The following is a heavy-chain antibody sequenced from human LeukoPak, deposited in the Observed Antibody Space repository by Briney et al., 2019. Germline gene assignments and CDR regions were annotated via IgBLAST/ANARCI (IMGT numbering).Heavy chain of an antibody. D-gene: IGHD3-9*01. CDR3: ARESAFDWNYFDY. CDR1: GGSISSGGYY. CDR2: IYYSRST. J-gene: IGHJ4*02. Sequence: SETLSLTCTVSGGSISSGGYYWRWIRQHPGKGLEWIGYIYYSRSTYYNPSLKSRVTISVDTSKNQFSLKLSSVTAADTAVYYCARESAFDWNYFDYWGQGTLVTVSS. V-gene: IGHV4-31*03.